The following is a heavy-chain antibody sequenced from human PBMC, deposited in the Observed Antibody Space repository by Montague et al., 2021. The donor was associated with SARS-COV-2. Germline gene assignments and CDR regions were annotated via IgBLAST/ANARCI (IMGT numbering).Heavy chain of an antibody. CDR2: INHGGST. CDR3: ARLRDGVVPSPILGVGPYYAYYYMDV. D-gene: IGHD3-10*01. J-gene: IGHJ6*03. V-gene: IGHV4-34*01. Sequence: SETLSLTCAVHGTSFSGYYWNWIRQPPGKGLEWIGEINHGGSTKYSPSLKSRLTISAATSTTQFSLKLTFVAAADTAVYYCARLRDGVVPSPILGVGPYYAYYYMDVWGRGTTVTVSS. CDR1: GTSFSGYY.